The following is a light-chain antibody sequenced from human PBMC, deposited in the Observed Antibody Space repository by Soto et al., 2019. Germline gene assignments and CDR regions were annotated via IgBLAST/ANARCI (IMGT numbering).Light chain of an antibody. V-gene: IGLV1-40*01. J-gene: IGLJ3*02. CDR2: VNN. CDR3: QSYDSSLSAWV. Sequence: QSVLTQPPSVSGAPGQRVTIPCTGSSSNIGAGYDVHWYQQLPGTAPKLLIYVNNNRPSGVPDRFSGSKSGTSASLAITGLQAEDEADYYCQSYDSSLSAWVFGGGTQLTVL. CDR1: SSNIGAGYD.